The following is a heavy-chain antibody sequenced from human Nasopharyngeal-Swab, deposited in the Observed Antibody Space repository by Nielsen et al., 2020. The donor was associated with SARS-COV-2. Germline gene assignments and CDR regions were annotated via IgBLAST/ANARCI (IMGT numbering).Heavy chain of an antibody. CDR3: ARRATFDY. D-gene: IGHD5-12*01. J-gene: IGHJ4*02. CDR2: ISAYNGNT. Sequence: WVRQAPGQGLEWMGWISAYNGNTNYAQKLQGRVTMTTDTSTSTAYMELRSLRSDDTAVYSCARRATFDYWGQGTLVTVSS. V-gene: IGHV1-18*01.